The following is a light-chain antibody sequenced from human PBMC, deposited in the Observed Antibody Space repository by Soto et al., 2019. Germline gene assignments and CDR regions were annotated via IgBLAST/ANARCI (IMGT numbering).Light chain of an antibody. J-gene: IGKJ4*01. V-gene: IGKV3-11*01. CDR3: QQRSNWPQIT. CDR2: DAS. Sequence: EIVLTQSPATLSLSPGERATLSCRASQSVSKYLAWYQQKPGQAPRLLIHDASNMATGIPARFSGSESGTDFTLTISSLEPEDFGVYYCQQRSNWPQITCGGGPKVEIK. CDR1: QSVSKY.